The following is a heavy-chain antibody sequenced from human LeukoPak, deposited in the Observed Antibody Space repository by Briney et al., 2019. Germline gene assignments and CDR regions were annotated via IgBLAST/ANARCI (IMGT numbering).Heavy chain of an antibody. CDR3: ARSQGTIPDSVPLDI. Sequence: GGALRLSCGVPGFTFSCYSMAWVPRAPGKGLGYVSSFSTSSSYIYYADSLKGRFTISRDNAKNPLYLQMNSLRAEDTAVYYCARSQGTIPDSVPLDIWGQGTMVTVSS. CDR2: FSTSSSYI. V-gene: IGHV3-21*01. D-gene: IGHD5/OR15-5a*01. J-gene: IGHJ3*02. CDR1: GFTFSCYS.